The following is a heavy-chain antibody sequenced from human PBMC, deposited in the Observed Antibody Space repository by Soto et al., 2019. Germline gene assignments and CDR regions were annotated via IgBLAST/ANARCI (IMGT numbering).Heavy chain of an antibody. CDR3: ATSSPAFDY. Sequence: QVQLVQSGPEVKKPGASVKVSCKTSGYTFTSFGISWVRQAPGQGLEGMGWISTDKGKTNDAQKFQGRVTMTTDTSTSTDFMELRSLRSDDTAVYYCATSSPAFDYWGQGTLVTVSS. CDR1: GYTFTSFG. V-gene: IGHV1-18*01. J-gene: IGHJ4*02. CDR2: ISTDKGKT.